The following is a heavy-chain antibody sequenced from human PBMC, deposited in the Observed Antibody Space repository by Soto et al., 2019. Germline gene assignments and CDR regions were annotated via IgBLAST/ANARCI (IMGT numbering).Heavy chain of an antibody. Sequence: GSLRLSCAAPGFTFSSYAMSRGPQGPGKGLEWVSAISGSGGSTYYADSVKGRFTISRDNSKNTLYLQMDSLRAEDTAVYYCARDSGYGSGASVNHYLDYWGHGTLVTVSS. D-gene: IGHD3-10*01. CDR2: ISGSGGST. V-gene: IGHV3-23*01. CDR3: ARDSGYGSGASVNHYLDY. J-gene: IGHJ4*01. CDR1: GFTFSSYA.